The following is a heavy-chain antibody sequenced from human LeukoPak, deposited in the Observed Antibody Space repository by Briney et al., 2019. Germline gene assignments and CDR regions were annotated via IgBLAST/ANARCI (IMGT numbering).Heavy chain of an antibody. J-gene: IGHJ3*01. CDR1: ACTFSSYA. Sequence: ASVKVSCKASACTFSSYANSWLRQAPAQGHEWMGVIIPIFGTANYEQKFQGRVTITADESTSTAYMELSSLRSEDTAVYCCAGRGLAEQLWYSFWGQGTMDTVSS. CDR3: AGRGLAEQLWYSF. CDR2: IIPIFGTA. V-gene: IGHV1-69*13. D-gene: IGHD5-18*01.